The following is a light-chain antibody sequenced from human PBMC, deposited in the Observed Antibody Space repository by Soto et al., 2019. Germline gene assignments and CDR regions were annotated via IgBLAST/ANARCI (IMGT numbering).Light chain of an antibody. CDR2: EVT. CDR1: SSDVGRFNY. Sequence: QSVLTQPPSASGSPGQSVSISCTGTSSDVGRFNYVSWYQQHPGKAPKLIIYEVTKRPSGVPDRFSGSKSGNTASLTVSGLRAEDDADYYCSSYAGSNNFVFGTGTKVTGL. J-gene: IGLJ1*01. CDR3: SSYAGSNNFV. V-gene: IGLV2-8*01.